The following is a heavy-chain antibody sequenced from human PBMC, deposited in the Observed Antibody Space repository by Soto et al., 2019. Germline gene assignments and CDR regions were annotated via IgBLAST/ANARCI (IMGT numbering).Heavy chain of an antibody. V-gene: IGHV4-31*03. CDR3: ARQEIVLVPDYSYYGMDV. J-gene: IGHJ6*02. Sequence: SETLSLTCTVSGGSVSSGSYYWSWIRQHPGKGLEWIGYIYYSGSTYYNPSLKSRVTISVDTSKNQFSLKLSSVTAADTAVYYCARQEIVLVPDYSYYGMDVWGQGTTVTVSS. D-gene: IGHD2-2*01. CDR1: GGSVSSGSYY. CDR2: IYYSGST.